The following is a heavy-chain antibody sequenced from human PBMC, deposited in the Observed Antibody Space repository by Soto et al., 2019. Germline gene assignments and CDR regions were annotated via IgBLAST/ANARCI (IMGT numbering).Heavy chain of an antibody. V-gene: IGHV3-23*01. Sequence: GGSLRLSCAASGFTFSSYAMSWVRQAPGKGLEWVSAISGSGGSTYYADSVKGWFTISRDNSKNTLYLQMNSLRAEDTAVYYCAKGRRRITMIVVVTRDAFDIWGQGTMVTVSS. CDR2: ISGSGGST. CDR3: AKGRRRITMIVVVTRDAFDI. CDR1: GFTFSSYA. J-gene: IGHJ3*02. D-gene: IGHD3-22*01.